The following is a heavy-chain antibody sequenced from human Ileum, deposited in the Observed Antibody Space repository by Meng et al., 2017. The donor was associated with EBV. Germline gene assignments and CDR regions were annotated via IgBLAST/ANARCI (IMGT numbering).Heavy chain of an antibody. D-gene: IGHD4-17*01. Sequence: QLQLQESGPGLVKPPETLSLTCTVSGGSISTGNYYWGWIRQSPGKGLECIGTIYYRGNTFYNPSLKSRLTISIDTSKNEFSLTLRSVTAADTAVYYCASAYDYGDYEAFAYWGLGSLVTVAS. V-gene: IGHV4-39*07. CDR1: GGSISTGNYY. CDR2: IYYRGNT. CDR3: ASAYDYGDYEAFAY. J-gene: IGHJ4*02.